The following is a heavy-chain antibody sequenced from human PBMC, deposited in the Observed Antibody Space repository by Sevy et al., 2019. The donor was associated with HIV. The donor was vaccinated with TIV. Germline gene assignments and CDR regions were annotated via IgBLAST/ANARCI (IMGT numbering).Heavy chain of an antibody. Sequence: GGSLRLSCAASGFTFSSYWMSWVRQAPGKGLEWVANIKQDGSEKYYVDSVKGRFTISRDNAKNSLYLQMNSLRAEDTAVYYGARDKTYYDSSGYYYYYYGMDVWGQGTTVTVSS. CDR3: ARDKTYYDSSGYYYYYYGMDV. D-gene: IGHD3-22*01. V-gene: IGHV3-7*01. CDR2: IKQDGSEK. CDR1: GFTFSSYW. J-gene: IGHJ6*02.